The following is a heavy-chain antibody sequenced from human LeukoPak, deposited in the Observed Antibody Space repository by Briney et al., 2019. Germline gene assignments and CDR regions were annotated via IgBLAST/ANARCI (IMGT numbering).Heavy chain of an antibody. Sequence: GGSLRLSCAASGFTFSSYSMNWVRQAPGKGLEWVSSISSSSSYIYYADSVKGRFTISRDNAKNSLYLQMNSLRAEDTAVYYCARDLQIVVGGGAFDIWGQGTMVTVSS. J-gene: IGHJ3*02. CDR3: ARDLQIVVGGGAFDI. V-gene: IGHV3-21*01. D-gene: IGHD3-22*01. CDR2: ISSSSSYI. CDR1: GFTFSSYS.